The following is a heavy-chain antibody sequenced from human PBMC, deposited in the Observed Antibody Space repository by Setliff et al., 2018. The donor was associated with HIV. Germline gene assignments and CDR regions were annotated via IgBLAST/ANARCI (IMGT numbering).Heavy chain of an antibody. CDR1: GFTFSSYG. J-gene: IGHJ3*01. V-gene: IGHV3-33*01. CDR3: ATGYYYESKRTFEF. Sequence: GGSLRLSCAASGFTFSSYGMHWVRQAPGKGLEWVALIWYDGANKYYADSVKGRFTISRDSSKNTLYLQMNSLRAEDTAVYHCATGYYYESKRTFEFWGQGTMVTVSS. D-gene: IGHD3-22*01. CDR2: IWYDGANK.